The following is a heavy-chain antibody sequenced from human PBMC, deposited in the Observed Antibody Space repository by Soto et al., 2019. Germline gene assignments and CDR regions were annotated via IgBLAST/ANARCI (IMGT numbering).Heavy chain of an antibody. CDR2: MTSDGSSK. CDR1: GFAFNSHS. J-gene: IGHJ5*02. Sequence: QMQLLESGGGVVQPGKALRLSCAASGFAFNSHSMHWVRQAPGKGLEWLALMTSDGSSKFYADSVKGRCTISRDTSNITLYLAMNSLRSEDTAVYYCARDLVIRYTGYELDLWGQGTLVTVSS. V-gene: IGHV3-30-3*01. CDR3: ARDLVIRYTGYELDL. D-gene: IGHD3-9*01.